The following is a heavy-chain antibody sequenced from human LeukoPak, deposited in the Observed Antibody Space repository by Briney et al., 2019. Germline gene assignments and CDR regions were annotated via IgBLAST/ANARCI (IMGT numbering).Heavy chain of an antibody. CDR2: INSDGSST. CDR3: ARGVTVTTYYYYGMDV. D-gene: IGHD4-17*01. J-gene: IGHJ6*02. Sequence: GGYLRLSCAASGFTFSSYWMHWVRQAPGKGLVWVSRINSDGSSTSYADSVKGRFTISRDNAKNTLYLQMNSLRAEDTAVYYCARGVTVTTYYYYGMDVWGQGTTVTVSS. CDR1: GFTFSSYW. V-gene: IGHV3-74*01.